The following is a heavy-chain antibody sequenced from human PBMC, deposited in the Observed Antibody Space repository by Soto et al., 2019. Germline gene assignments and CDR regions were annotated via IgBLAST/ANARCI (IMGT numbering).Heavy chain of an antibody. CDR3: ARGRYGDY. D-gene: IGHD1-1*01. Sequence: QVLLVQSGAEVKKPGASVEVSCQGSGYAFTTYGITWVRQAPGQGLEWMGWISAHNGNTNYAQKLQGRVTVTRDTSTSTAYMELRSLRYDDTAVSYCARGRYGDYWGQGALVTVSS. CDR2: ISAHNGNT. CDR1: GYAFTTYG. J-gene: IGHJ4*02. V-gene: IGHV1-18*01.